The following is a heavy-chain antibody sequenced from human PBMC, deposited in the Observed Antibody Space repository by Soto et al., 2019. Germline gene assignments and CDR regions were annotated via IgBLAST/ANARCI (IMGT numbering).Heavy chain of an antibody. D-gene: IGHD6-19*01. CDR3: ARVAVAGTDY. Sequence: QVQLVESGGGVVQPGRSLRLSCAASGFPFSSYAMHWVRQAPGKGLEWVAGISYDGSNKYYADSVKGRFTISRDNSKNTLYLQMNSLRAEDTAVYYCARVAVAGTDYRGQGTLVTVSS. J-gene: IGHJ4*02. V-gene: IGHV3-30-3*01. CDR1: GFPFSSYA. CDR2: ISYDGSNK.